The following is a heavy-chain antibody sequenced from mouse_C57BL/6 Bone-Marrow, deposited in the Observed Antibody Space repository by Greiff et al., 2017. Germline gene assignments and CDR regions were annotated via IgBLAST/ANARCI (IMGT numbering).Heavy chain of an antibody. CDR3: AGSSADWYFDV. V-gene: IGHV1-74*01. Sequence: QVQLKQPGAELVKPGASVKVSCKASGYTFTSYWMHWVKQRPGQGLEWIGRIHPSDSDTNYNQKFKGKATVTVDKSSSTAYMQLSSLTSEDSAVYYCAGSSADWYFDVWGTGTTVTVSS. CDR2: IHPSDSDT. J-gene: IGHJ1*03. D-gene: IGHD1-1*01. CDR1: GYTFTSYW.